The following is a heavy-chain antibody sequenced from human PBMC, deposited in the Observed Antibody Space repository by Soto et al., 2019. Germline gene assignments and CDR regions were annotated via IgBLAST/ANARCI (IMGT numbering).Heavy chain of an antibody. V-gene: IGHV3-23*01. CDR3: AKAIGRCSGGSCGPFDP. Sequence: GGSLRLSCAASGFTFSSYAMSWVRQAPGKGLEWVSAISGSGGSTYYADSVKGRFTISRDNSKNTLYLQMNSLRAEDTAVYYCAKAIGRCSGGSCGPFDPWGQGTLVTVSS. CDR1: GFTFSSYA. J-gene: IGHJ5*02. CDR2: ISGSGGST. D-gene: IGHD2-15*01.